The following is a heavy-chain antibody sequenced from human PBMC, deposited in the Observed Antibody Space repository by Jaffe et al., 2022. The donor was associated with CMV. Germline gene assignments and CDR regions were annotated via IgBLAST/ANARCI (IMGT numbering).Heavy chain of an antibody. D-gene: IGHD3-22*01. V-gene: IGHV3-11*01. CDR1: GFTFDDYF. CDR2: ISSSGKTI. CDR3: ARDISLRYPYDSSQLFDL. J-gene: IGHJ2*01. Sequence: QVPLVESGGGLVKPGGSLRLSCVVSGFTFDDYFMSWIRQAPGKGLEWLAYISSSGKTIYYADAVKGRFTISRDNAENSLYLQMNGLRVEDTAVYYCARDISLRYPYDSSQLFDLWGRGTPVTVSS.